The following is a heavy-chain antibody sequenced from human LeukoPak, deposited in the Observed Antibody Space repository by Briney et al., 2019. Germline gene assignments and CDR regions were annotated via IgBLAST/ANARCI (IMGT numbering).Heavy chain of an antibody. CDR1: GGSFSGYY. D-gene: IGHD3-22*01. V-gene: IGHV4-34*01. Sequence: SETLSLTCAVYGGSFSGYYWSWIRQPPGKGLEWIGSIYYSGSTYYNPSLKSRVTISVDTSKNQFSLKLSSVTAADTAVYYCARQVGTMIVVVITYFDYWGQGTLVTVSS. CDR3: ARQVGTMIVVVITYFDY. J-gene: IGHJ4*02. CDR2: IYYSGST.